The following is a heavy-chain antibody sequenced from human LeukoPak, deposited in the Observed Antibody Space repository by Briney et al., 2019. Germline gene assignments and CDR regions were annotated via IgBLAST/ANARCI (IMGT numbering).Heavy chain of an antibody. D-gene: IGHD3-22*01. J-gene: IGHJ4*02. CDR2: ISYDGSNK. CDR1: GFIFSSDA. CDR3: AREGDYYDSSGSNGYFDY. Sequence: GGSLRLSCAASGFIFSSDAMYWVRQAPGKGLEWVAVISYDGSNKYYADSVKGRFTISRDNSKNTLYLQMNSLRAEDTAVYYCAREGDYYDSSGSNGYFDYWGQGTLVTVSS. V-gene: IGHV3-30-3*01.